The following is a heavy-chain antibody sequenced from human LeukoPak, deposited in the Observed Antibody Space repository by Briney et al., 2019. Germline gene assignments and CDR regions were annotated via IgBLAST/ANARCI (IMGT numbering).Heavy chain of an antibody. D-gene: IGHD2-8*01. J-gene: IGHJ4*03. CDR1: GYTFTSYG. Sequence: ASVKVSCKASGYTFTSYGISWVRQAPGQGLEWMGWISAYNGNTNYAQKLQGRVTMTTDTSTSTAYMELRSLRSDDTAVYYCARDRLYCTNSVRYSDYWGQGTLVTVSS. CDR3: ARDRLYCTNSVRYSDY. CDR2: ISAYNGNT. V-gene: IGHV1-18*01.